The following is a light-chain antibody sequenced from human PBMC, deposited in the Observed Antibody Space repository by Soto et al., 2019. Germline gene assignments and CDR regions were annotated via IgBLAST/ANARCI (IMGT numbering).Light chain of an antibody. CDR3: QQYGRSPLT. CDR1: QSVSNTY. V-gene: IGKV3-20*01. J-gene: IGKJ4*01. CDR2: GAS. Sequence: EVVLTQSPGTLSLSPGERATLSCRASQSVSNTYVAWYQHIPGQTPRLLIYGASNRATGIPDRFSGSGSGTDFTLTISRLEPEDFAVYYCQQYGRSPLTFGGGTKVDIK.